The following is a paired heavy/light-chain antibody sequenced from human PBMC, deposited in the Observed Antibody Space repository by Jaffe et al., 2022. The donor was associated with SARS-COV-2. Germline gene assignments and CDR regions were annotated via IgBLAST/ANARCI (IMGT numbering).Heavy chain of an antibody. V-gene: IGHV3-7*01. D-gene: IGHD1-1*01. Sequence: EVQLQESGGGLVQSGGSLRLSCVGSGFSFADAWMNWVRQAPGKGLEWVASITQDGSETYYVDSVKGRFSISRHNASSSLYLQMNSLRVEDTAVYFCARDRAYKTFDYWGQGTLVTVSS. CDR3: ARDRAYKTFDY. J-gene: IGHJ4*02. CDR2: ITQDGSET. CDR1: GFSFADAW.
Light chain of an antibody. CDR3: SSHGGTTV. CDR2: EVN. Sequence: QSALTQPPSASGSPGQSVAISCTGTNSDVGGYDFVSWYQQHPGKAPKLIIYEVNKRPSGVPDRFSGSKSGNTASLTVTGLQADDEAHYYCSSHGGTTVFGTGTKVTVL. CDR1: NSDVGGYDF. J-gene: IGLJ1*01. V-gene: IGLV2-8*01.